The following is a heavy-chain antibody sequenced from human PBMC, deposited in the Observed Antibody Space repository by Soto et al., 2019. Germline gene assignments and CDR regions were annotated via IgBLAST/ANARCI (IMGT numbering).Heavy chain of an antibody. J-gene: IGHJ6*02. CDR3: TTEQYCSSTSCYVLFKYYYYYYGMDV. CDR2: IKSKTDGGTT. CDR1: GFTFSNAW. V-gene: IGHV3-15*07. Sequence: GGSLRLSCAASGFTFSNAWMNWVRQAPGKGLEWVGRIKSKTDGGTTDYAAPVKGRFTISRDDSKNTLYLQMNSLKTEDTAVYYCTTEQYCSSTSCYVLFKYYYYYYGMDVWGQGTTVTVSS. D-gene: IGHD2-2*01.